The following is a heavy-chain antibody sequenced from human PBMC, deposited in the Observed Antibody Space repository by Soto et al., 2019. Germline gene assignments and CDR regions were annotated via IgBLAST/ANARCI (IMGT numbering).Heavy chain of an antibody. CDR2: IYYSGST. V-gene: IGHV4-61*01. J-gene: IGHJ4*02. CDR3: ARGTYYYDSSGPFDY. D-gene: IGHD3-22*01. CDR1: GGSVSSGSYY. Sequence: PSETLSLTCTVSGGSVSSGSYYWSWIRQPPGKGLEWIGYIYYSGSTNYNPSLKSRVTISVDTSKNQFSLKLSSVTAADTAVYYCARGTYYYDSSGPFDYWGQGTLVTGSS.